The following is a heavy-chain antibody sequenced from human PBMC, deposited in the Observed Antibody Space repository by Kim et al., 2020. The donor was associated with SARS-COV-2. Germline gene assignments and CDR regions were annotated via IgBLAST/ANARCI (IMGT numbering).Heavy chain of an antibody. J-gene: IGHJ2*01. Sequence: GGSLRLSCAASGFTVSSNYMSWVRQAPGKGLEWVSVIYSGGSTYSADSVKGRFTISRDNSKNTPYLQMNSLRAEDTAVYYCARDTSKLLWFGELVLGQESLWGGYCDLWGRGTLVTVSS. CDR2: IYSGGST. V-gene: IGHV3-53*01. D-gene: IGHD3-10*01. CDR3: ARDTSKLLWFGELVLGQESLWGGYCDL. CDR1: GFTVSSNY.